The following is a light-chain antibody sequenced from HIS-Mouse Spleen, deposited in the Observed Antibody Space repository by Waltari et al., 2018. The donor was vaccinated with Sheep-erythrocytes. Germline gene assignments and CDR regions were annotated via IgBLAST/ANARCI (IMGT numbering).Light chain of an antibody. J-gene: IGKJ2*01. V-gene: IGKV3-11*01. Sequence: EIVLTQSPATLSLSPGERASQSVSSYLAWYQQKPGQAPRLLIYDASNRATGIPARFSGSGSGTDFTLTISSLEPEDFAVYYCQQRSNWYTFGQGTKLEIK. CDR3: QQRSNWYT. CDR1: QSVSSY. CDR2: DAS.